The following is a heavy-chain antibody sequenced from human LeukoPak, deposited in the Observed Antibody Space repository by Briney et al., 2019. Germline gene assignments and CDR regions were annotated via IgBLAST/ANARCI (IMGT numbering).Heavy chain of an antibody. J-gene: IGHJ6*03. CDR1: GGSISSHY. CDR2: IYYSGST. Sequence: SETLFLTCTVSGGSISSHYWSWIRQPPGKGLEWIGYIYYSGSTNYNPSLKSRVTISVDTSKNQFSLKLSSVTAADTAVYYCARVPAMVTGIYYYYMDVWGKGTTVTVSS. V-gene: IGHV4-59*11. CDR3: ARVPAMVTGIYYYYMDV. D-gene: IGHD5-18*01.